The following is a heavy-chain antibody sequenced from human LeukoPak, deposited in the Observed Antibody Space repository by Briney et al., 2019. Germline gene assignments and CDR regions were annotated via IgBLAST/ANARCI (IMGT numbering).Heavy chain of an antibody. D-gene: IGHD1-26*01. CDR2: ISASDSST. Sequence: GGSLRLSSAASGFTFSSYAMSWVRQAPGKGLEWVSVISASDSSTYYAASVKGRFSISRDNSKNTLYLQMNSLKAEGTAIYYCAKLPNTGSYFYYWGQGTLGTVSS. J-gene: IGHJ4*02. V-gene: IGHV3-23*01. CDR1: GFTFSSYA. CDR3: AKLPNTGSYFYY.